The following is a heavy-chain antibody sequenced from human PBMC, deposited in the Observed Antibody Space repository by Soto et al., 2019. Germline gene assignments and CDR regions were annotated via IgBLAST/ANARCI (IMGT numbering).Heavy chain of an antibody. CDR2: IYYSGST. CDR1: GGSISSYY. V-gene: IGHV4-59*08. J-gene: IGHJ3*02. D-gene: IGHD6-19*01. CDR3: ARPAVAGFFNAFDI. Sequence: PSETLSLTCTVSGGSISSYYWSWIRQPPGKGLEWIGYIYYSGSTNYSPSLKSRVTISVDTSKNQFSLKLSSVTAADTAVYYCARPAVAGFFNAFDIWGQGTMVTVSS.